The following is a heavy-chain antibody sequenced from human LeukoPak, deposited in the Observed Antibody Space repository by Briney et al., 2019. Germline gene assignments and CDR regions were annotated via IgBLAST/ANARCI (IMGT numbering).Heavy chain of an antibody. V-gene: IGHV1-46*01. CDR3: ARLDSYNTGWYVDY. CDR2: INPSGGST. Sequence: ASVKVSCKASGYTFTSYYMHWVRQAPGQGLEWMGIINPSGGSTSYAQKFQGRVTMTRDTSKNQFSLKLSSVTAADTAVYYCARLDSYNTGWYVDYWGQGTLVTVSS. D-gene: IGHD6-19*01. J-gene: IGHJ4*02. CDR1: GYTFTSYY.